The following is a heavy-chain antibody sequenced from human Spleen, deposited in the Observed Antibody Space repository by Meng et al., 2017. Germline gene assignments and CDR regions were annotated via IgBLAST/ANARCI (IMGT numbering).Heavy chain of an antibody. CDR2: ISYDGSNK. D-gene: IGHD5-18*01. J-gene: IGHJ4*02. V-gene: IGHV3-30*01. CDR1: GFTFSSYA. CDR3: ARVTVDTLPYFDY. Sequence: VRLVGVGGGVVQPGRSLRLSCAASGFTFSSYAMNWVRQAPGKGLEWVAVISYDGSNKYYADSVKGRFTISRDNSKNTLYLQMNSLRAEDTAVYYCARVTVDTLPYFDYWGQGTLVTVSS.